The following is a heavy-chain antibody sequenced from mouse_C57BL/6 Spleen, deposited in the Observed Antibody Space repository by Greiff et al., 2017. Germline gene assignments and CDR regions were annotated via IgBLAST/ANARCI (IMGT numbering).Heavy chain of an antibody. CDR3: ARSDGYYPHYYAMDY. CDR1: GYTFTSYW. Sequence: QVQLQQPGAELVKPGASVKMSCKASGYTFTSYWITWVKQRPGQGLEWIGDIYPGSGSTNYNEKFKSKATLTVDTSSSTAYMQLSSLTSEDSAVYYCARSDGYYPHYYAMDYWGQGTSVTVSS. J-gene: IGHJ4*01. D-gene: IGHD2-3*01. CDR2: IYPGSGST. V-gene: IGHV1-55*01.